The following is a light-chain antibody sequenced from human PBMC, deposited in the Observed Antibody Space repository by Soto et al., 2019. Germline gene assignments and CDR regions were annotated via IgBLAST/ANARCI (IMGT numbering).Light chain of an antibody. CDR2: DTS. CDR1: QTIYEK. V-gene: IGKV3-15*01. J-gene: IGKJ4*01. Sequence: EIVLTQSPATLSVSPGESVTLSCRASQTIYEKLAWYQQKPGQTPRLVIYDTSIRATGTPGSFSGSGSGTEFTLTISSLQSEDFAVYYCQQYHRCPLTFGGGTKVEIK. CDR3: QQYHRCPLT.